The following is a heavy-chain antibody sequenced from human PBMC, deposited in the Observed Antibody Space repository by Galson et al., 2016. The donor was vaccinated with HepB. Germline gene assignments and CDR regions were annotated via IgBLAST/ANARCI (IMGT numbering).Heavy chain of an antibody. V-gene: IGHV1-46*01. D-gene: IGHD3-16*01. CDR1: GYIFTNYY. J-gene: IGHJ4*02. CDR3: LREMKGGYFDY. Sequence: SVKVSCKASGYIFTNYYIHWVRQAPAQGLEWMGVLYPCEDTSIHAQKFKGRLTLTRDTSTGTVFMELTGLTSEDTAIYYCLREMKGGYFDYRSQGTLVTVTS. CDR2: LYPCEDTS.